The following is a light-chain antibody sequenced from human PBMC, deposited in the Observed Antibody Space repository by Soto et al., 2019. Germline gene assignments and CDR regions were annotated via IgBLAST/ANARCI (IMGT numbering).Light chain of an antibody. V-gene: IGKV2-30*02. CDR1: HSLVHSDGNTY. Sequence: DAVLTQSPVSLPVTLGHPASISCRSSHSLVHSDGNTYLNWFQQRPGQSPRRLLYRVSNRDSGVPGKISGRGSGTNITLEIRRMEVEEIGVYYCIQVTHWPRTFGQGTKVEIE. CDR3: IQVTHWPRT. J-gene: IGKJ1*01. CDR2: RVS.